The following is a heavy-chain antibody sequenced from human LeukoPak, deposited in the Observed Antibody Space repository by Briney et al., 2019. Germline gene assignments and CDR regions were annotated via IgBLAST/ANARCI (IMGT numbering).Heavy chain of an antibody. D-gene: IGHD4-17*01. J-gene: IGHJ4*02. CDR3: ARDYSGAYDY. CDR1: GGSISSHY. V-gene: IGHV4-59*11. Sequence: SETLSLTCTVSGGSISSHYWSWIRQPPGKGLEWIGYIYYSGSTNYNPSLKSRVTISVDTSKNQFSLKLSSVTAADTAVYCCARDYSGAYDYWGQGTLVTVSS. CDR2: IYYSGST.